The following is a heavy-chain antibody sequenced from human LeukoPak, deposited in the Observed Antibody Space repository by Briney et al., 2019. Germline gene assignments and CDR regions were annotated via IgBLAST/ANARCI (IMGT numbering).Heavy chain of an antibody. D-gene: IGHD3-22*01. CDR3: ARESGSADGTYYYDSSGYLYVY. Sequence: ASVKVSCKASGYTFTGDYMHWVRQAPGQGIEWMGWINPNSGGTNYAQKFQGRVTMTRDTSISTAYMELSRLRSDDTAVYYCARESGSADGTYYYDSSGYLYVYWGQGTLVTVSS. V-gene: IGHV1-2*02. CDR1: GYTFTGDY. J-gene: IGHJ4*02. CDR2: INPNSGGT.